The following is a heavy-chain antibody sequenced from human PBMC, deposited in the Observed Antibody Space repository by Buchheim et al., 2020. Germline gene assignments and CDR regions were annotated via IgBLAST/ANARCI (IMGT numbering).Heavy chain of an antibody. V-gene: IGHV4-61*01. Sequence: QVQLQESGPGLVKPSETLSLTCTVSGGSVSSGSYYWSWIRQPPGKGLEWIGYIYYSGSTNYNPSLQSRVTISVDTSKNQFSLKLSSVTAADTAVYYCARVCGGDCYAFDYWGQGTL. CDR2: IYYSGST. J-gene: IGHJ4*02. CDR1: GGSVSSGSYY. D-gene: IGHD2-21*02. CDR3: ARVCGGDCYAFDY.